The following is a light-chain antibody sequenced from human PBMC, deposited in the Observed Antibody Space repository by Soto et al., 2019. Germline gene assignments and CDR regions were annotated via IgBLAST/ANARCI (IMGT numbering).Light chain of an antibody. Sequence: EIIMTQSPATLSLSPGERATLSCRASQTVSSHLAWYQQKNGQAPRLLIYHASIRATGIPASFSGSGSGTEFILTISSLQSEDFAIYYCQQYNTWPPSTTFGQGTRLEIK. CDR3: QQYNTWPPSTT. CDR2: HAS. CDR1: QTVSSH. V-gene: IGKV3D-15*01. J-gene: IGKJ5*01.